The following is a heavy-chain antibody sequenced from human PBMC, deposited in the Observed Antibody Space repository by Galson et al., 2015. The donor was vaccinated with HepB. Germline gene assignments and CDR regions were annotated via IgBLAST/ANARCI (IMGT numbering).Heavy chain of an antibody. Sequence: SLRLSCAASGFTFSSYSMNWVRQAPGKGLEWVSYISSSSSTIYYADSVKGRFTISRDNAKNSLYLQMNSLRAEDTAVYYCARVFTMIVVVPDYWGQGTLVTVSS. CDR3: ARVFTMIVVVPDY. J-gene: IGHJ4*02. CDR2: ISSSSSTI. V-gene: IGHV3-48*04. CDR1: GFTFSSYS. D-gene: IGHD3-22*01.